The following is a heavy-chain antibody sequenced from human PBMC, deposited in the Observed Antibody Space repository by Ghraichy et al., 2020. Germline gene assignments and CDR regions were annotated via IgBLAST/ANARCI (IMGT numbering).Heavy chain of an antibody. D-gene: IGHD4-23*01. CDR1: GGSISSYY. V-gene: IGHV4-59*01. CDR3: ARVGGGNGVVAFDI. J-gene: IGHJ3*02. CDR2: IYYSGST. Sequence: SETLSLTCTVSGGSISSYYWSWIRQPPGKGLEWIGYIYYSGSTNYNPSLKSRVTISVDTSKNQFSLKLSSVTAADTAVYYCARVGGGNGVVAFDIWGQGTMVTVSS.